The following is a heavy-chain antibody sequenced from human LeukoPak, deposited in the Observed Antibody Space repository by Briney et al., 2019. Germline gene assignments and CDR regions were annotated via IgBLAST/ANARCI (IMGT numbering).Heavy chain of an antibody. CDR1: GGSISSYY. D-gene: IGHD4-17*01. CDR3: ARRHGDYRGNWFDP. Sequence: KSSETLSLTCTVSGGSISSYYWSWIRQPPGKGLEWIGYIYYSGSTNYNPSLKSRVTISVDTSKNQFSLKLSSVTAADTAVYYCARRHGDYRGNWFDPWGQGTLVTVSS. V-gene: IGHV4-59*12. J-gene: IGHJ5*02. CDR2: IYYSGST.